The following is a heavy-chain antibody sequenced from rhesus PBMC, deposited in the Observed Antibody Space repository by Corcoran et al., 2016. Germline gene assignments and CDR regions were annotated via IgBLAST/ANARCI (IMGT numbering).Heavy chain of an antibody. CDR1: GGSVSSSNW. CDR3: ARDRRGYFLDY. J-gene: IGHJ4*01. Sequence: QVQLQESGPGLVKPSETLSLTCAVSGGSVSSSNWWSWIRQPPGKGLEWIGYISGSSGSTYYNPSPKSRVTISTDTSKNQFSLKLSSVTAADTAVYYCARDRRGYFLDYWGQGVLVTVSS. V-gene: IGHV4-65*01. D-gene: IGHD2-15*01. CDR2: ISGSSGST.